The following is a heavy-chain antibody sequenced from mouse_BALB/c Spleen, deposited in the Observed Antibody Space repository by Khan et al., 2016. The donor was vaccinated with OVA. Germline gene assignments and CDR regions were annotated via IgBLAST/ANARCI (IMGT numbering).Heavy chain of an antibody. V-gene: IGHV1-7*01. Sequence: VELVESGAELAKPGASVKMSCKASGYTFTTYWMHWVQQRPGQGLEWIGYINPTSGYTDYNEKFKDRATLSADKSSSTAYMQLSSLTSEGSAVYYSTRDRIDYWGQGTTLTVSS. CDR1: GYTFTTYW. CDR2: INPTSGYT. J-gene: IGHJ2*01. CDR3: TRDRIDY.